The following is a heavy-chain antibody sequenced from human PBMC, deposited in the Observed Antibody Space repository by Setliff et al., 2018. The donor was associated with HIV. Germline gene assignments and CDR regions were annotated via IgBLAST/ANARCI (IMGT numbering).Heavy chain of an antibody. CDR1: GFTFSSYA. J-gene: IGHJ6*02. Sequence: GGSLRLSCAASGFTFSSYAMGWVRQAPGKGLEWVANIGQDGSEKNYVDSVKGRFTISRDNAKNSLYLQMDSLRVEDTTVYYCTRKLAPGHGMDVWGQGTTVTVSS. CDR2: IGQDGSEK. CDR3: TRKLAPGHGMDV. V-gene: IGHV3-7*01. D-gene: IGHD3-3*02.